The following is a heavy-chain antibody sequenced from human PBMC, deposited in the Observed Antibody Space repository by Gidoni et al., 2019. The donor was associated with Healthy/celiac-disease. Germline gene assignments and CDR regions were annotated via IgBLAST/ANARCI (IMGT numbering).Heavy chain of an antibody. V-gene: IGHV3-7*01. D-gene: IGHD3-9*01. J-gene: IGHJ5*02. Sequence: EVQLVKYGGGWVRPGGARRLAGAASGFTFSSYWMSWVRQAPGKGLEWVANIKQDGSENYYVDSVTGRFTISRDNAKNSLYLQTNSLRAEDTAVYYCARVLSLTISWGQGTLVTVSS. CDR3: ARVLSLTIS. CDR2: IKQDGSEN. CDR1: GFTFSSYW.